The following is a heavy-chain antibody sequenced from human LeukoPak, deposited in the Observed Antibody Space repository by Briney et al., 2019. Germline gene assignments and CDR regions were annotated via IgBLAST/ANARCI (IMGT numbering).Heavy chain of an antibody. Sequence: SSETLSLTCAVSGGSISSGDYFWCWIRQPRGKGVEWIGNIYYNGNTYYNPSLESRGTISVDTFKNQFSLKLNSVTAADTAVYYCARDLWGLDSWGQGTLVTVSS. D-gene: IGHD7-27*01. CDR2: IYYNGNT. CDR1: GGSISSGDYF. CDR3: ARDLWGLDS. J-gene: IGHJ4*02. V-gene: IGHV4-30-4*01.